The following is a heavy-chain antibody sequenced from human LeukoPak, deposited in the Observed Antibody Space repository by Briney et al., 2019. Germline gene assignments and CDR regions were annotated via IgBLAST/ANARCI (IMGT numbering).Heavy chain of an antibody. J-gene: IGHJ4*02. Sequence: SETLSLTCTVSGGSISSYYWNWIRQPPGKGLDWIGYISHSGSTDYKSSLKSRVTISGDTSKNKFSLRLSSVTAADTAVYYCARSSSGSYYNDWGQGTLVTVSS. V-gene: IGHV4-59*08. CDR3: ARSSSGSYYND. CDR2: ISHSGST. D-gene: IGHD1-26*01. CDR1: GGSISSYY.